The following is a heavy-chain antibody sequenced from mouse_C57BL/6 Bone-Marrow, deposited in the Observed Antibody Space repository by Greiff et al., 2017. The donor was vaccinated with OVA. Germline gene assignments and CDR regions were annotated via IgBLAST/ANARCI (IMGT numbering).Heavy chain of an antibody. D-gene: IGHD2-1*01. CDR3: ARGSCYGNYS. Sequence: QVQLQQPGAELVRPGASVKMSCKASGYTFTSYWMHWVKQRPGQGLEWIGIIYPDNGSTNYNQKFKGKATLTVDKSASTAYMQLSSLTSEDSAVYYGARGSCYGNYSWGQGTTVTVSA. J-gene: IGHJ1*01. V-gene: IGHV1-64*01. CDR1: GYTFTSYW. CDR2: IYPDNGST.